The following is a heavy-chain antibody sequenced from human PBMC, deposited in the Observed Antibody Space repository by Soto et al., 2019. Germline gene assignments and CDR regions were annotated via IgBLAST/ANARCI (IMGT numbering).Heavy chain of an antibody. J-gene: IGHJ4*02. D-gene: IGHD2-2*02. Sequence: PGGSLRLSCAAPGFTFNTCGMPWVRQAPGTGLEWVAVISCDGRDKYYVDSVKGRFTVSRDNAENTLYLQMNSLRVEDTAVYYCAKGAPKYREGPDYWGQGTLVTVSS. CDR3: AKGAPKYREGPDY. CDR2: ISCDGRDK. CDR1: GFTFNTCG. V-gene: IGHV3-30*18.